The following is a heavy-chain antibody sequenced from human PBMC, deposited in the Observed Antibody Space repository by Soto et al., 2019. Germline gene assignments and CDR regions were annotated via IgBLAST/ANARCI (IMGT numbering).Heavy chain of an antibody. CDR2: ISGSGSST. V-gene: IGHV3-23*01. CDR1: GFTFTNYA. Sequence: EVQLLESGGGLVQPGGSLRLSCAASGFTFTNYAMSWVRQAPGKGLEWVSAISGSGSSTYYADSVKGRFTISTDHSGNTLFLQMNSRRAEDTAVYDCAYVTALNYYYGMDVWGQGPTVTVSS. CDR3: AYVTALNYYYGMDV. D-gene: IGHD3-16*01. J-gene: IGHJ6*02.